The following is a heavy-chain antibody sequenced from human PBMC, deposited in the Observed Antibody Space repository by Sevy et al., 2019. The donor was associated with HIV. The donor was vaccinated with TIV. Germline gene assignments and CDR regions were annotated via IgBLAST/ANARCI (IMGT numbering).Heavy chain of an antibody. V-gene: IGHV1-18*01. Sequence: ASVKVSCKASGYGFSSYGISWVRQAPGQGLEWMGWIGVYNGNTKYAEKLQNRVTMTTDTSTGTAYMELRSLRSDDTAVYYCARCLGGLRPWEYNWFDPWGQGTLVTVSS. CDR2: IGVYNGNT. CDR3: ARCLGGLRPWEYNWFDP. CDR1: GYGFSSYG. J-gene: IGHJ5*02. D-gene: IGHD1-26*01.